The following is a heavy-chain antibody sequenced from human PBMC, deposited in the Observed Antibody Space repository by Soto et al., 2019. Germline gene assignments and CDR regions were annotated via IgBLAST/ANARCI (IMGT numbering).Heavy chain of an antibody. V-gene: IGHV3-23*01. D-gene: IGHD1-26*01. Sequence: EVQVLESGGGLVQPGGSLRLSCAASGFTFSSNGMNWVRQAPGKGLVWGSGIRSDGDTTYNADSVKGRYTVARHTSKNTVYLQLNSLRVDDTAIYYCAKGKGVGATPDGANCWGQGTLVTASS. J-gene: IGHJ4*02. CDR2: IRSDGDTT. CDR3: AKGKGVGATPDGANC. CDR1: GFTFSSNG.